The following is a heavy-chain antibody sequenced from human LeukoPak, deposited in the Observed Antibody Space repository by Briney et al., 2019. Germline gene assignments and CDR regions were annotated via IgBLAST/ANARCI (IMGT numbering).Heavy chain of an antibody. CDR3: ARDYYGSGSYVYYYYYMDV. J-gene: IGHJ6*03. V-gene: IGHV3-21*01. Sequence: PGGSLRLSCAASGFTFSSYSMNWVRQAPGKGLEWVSSISCRGSYIYYADSVKGRFTISRDNAENSLYLQMNSLRAEDTAVYYCARDYYGSGSYVYYYYYMDVWGKGTTVTISS. CDR2: ISCRGSYI. CDR1: GFTFSSYS. D-gene: IGHD3-10*01.